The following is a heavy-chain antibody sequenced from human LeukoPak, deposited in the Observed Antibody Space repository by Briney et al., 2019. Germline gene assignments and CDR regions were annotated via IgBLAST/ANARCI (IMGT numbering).Heavy chain of an antibody. D-gene: IGHD1-7*01. CDR1: VFTFSNFA. CDR3: AKGGTGTTDWFDP. Sequence: PGGSLRLSCAASVFTFSNFAMSWVRQAPGKGLEWVSTIRSGSATTYYADSVKGRFTISRENSKNTLYLQMNSLRAGDTAVYYCAKGGTGTTDWFDPWGQGTLVTVSS. V-gene: IGHV3-23*01. CDR2: IRSGSATT. J-gene: IGHJ5*02.